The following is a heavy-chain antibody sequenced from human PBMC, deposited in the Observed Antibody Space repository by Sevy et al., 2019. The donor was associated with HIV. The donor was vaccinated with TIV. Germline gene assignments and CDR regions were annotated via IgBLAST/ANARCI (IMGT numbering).Heavy chain of an antibody. J-gene: IGHJ4*02. Sequence: GESLKISCAASGFTFSHHNMNWVRQAPGKGLEWISYISKSGSTTYVADSVRGSFTISRDNAKNSLFLEMHSLTDEDTAVYYCGREKNREMGRIPLDYWGRGIQVTVSS. CDR1: GFTFSHHN. D-gene: IGHD1-26*01. CDR2: ISKSGSTT. CDR3: GREKNREMGRIPLDY. V-gene: IGHV3-48*02.